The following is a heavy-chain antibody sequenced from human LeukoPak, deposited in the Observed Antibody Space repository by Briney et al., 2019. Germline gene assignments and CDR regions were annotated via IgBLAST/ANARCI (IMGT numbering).Heavy chain of an antibody. CDR3: ARGDVDSENYFDY. Sequence: SVKVSCKASGGTFSSYAISWVRQAPGQGLEWMGGIIPIFGTANYAQKFQGRVTITTDESTSTAYMELSSLRSEDTAAYYCARGDVDSENYFDYWGQGTLVTVSS. CDR2: IIPIFGTA. J-gene: IGHJ4*02. V-gene: IGHV1-69*05. CDR1: GGTFSSYA. D-gene: IGHD5-12*01.